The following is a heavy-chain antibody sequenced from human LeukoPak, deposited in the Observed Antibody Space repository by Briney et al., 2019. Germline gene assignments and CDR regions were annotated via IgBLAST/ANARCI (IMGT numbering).Heavy chain of an antibody. J-gene: IGHJ2*01. CDR2: IYYSGST. Sequence: HPSETLSLTCTVSGGSISSSSYYWSWIRQHPGKGLEWIGYIYYSGSTYYNPSLKSRVTISVDTSKNQFSLKLSSVTAADTAVYYCARVPLWFGELWYFDLWGRGTLVTVSS. V-gene: IGHV4-31*03. CDR1: GGSISSSSYY. D-gene: IGHD3-10*01. CDR3: ARVPLWFGELWYFDL.